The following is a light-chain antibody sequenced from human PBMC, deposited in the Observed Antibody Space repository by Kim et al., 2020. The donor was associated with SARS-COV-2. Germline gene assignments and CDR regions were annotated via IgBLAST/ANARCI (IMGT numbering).Light chain of an antibody. V-gene: IGKV3D-20*01. Sequence: EIVLTQSPATLSLSPGERITLSCGASQNVRNDYLAWYQQKPGLAPRLLIYDASSRATGIPDRFSGSGSGTDFTLTISRLEPEDFAVYYCQQYGTSPTFGGGTKVDIK. CDR2: DAS. CDR1: QNVRNDY. CDR3: QQYGTSPT. J-gene: IGKJ4*01.